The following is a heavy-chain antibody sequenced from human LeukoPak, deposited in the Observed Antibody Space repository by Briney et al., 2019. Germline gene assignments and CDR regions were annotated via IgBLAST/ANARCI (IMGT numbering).Heavy chain of an antibody. CDR1: GYTFTSYY. CDR3: ARDGNSYDAFDI. CDR2: INPSGGST. V-gene: IGHV1-46*01. Sequence: ASVKVSCKSYGYTFTSYYMHWVRQAPGQGLEWMGIINPSGGSTSYAQKFQGRVTMTRDMSTSTVYMELSNLRSEDTAVYYCARDGNSYDAFDIWGQGTMVTVSS. D-gene: IGHD4-23*01. J-gene: IGHJ3*02.